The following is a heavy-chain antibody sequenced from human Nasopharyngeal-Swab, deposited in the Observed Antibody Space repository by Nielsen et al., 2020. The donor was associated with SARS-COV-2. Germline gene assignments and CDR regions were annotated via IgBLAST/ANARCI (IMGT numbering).Heavy chain of an antibody. D-gene: IGHD6-13*01. J-gene: IGHJ6*02. V-gene: IGHV3-48*03. Sequence: GESLKISCAASGLGFSNYEMNWVRQAPGKGLEWISYISTTTATIYYADSVKGRFTISRDNAKYSLFLQMNSLRSEDTAVYYCAKDKTAGPIYYGMDVWGRGTTVTVSS. CDR1: GLGFSNYE. CDR2: ISTTTATI. CDR3: AKDKTAGPIYYGMDV.